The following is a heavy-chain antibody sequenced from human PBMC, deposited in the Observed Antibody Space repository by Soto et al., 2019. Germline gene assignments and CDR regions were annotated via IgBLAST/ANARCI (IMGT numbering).Heavy chain of an antibody. Sequence: GGSLTLSCAASGFTFSSYAMSWVRQAPGKGLEWVSAISGSGGSTYYADSVKGRFTISRDNSKNTLYLQMNSLRAEDTAVYYCAKGGTSSGYYYPFDYWGQGTLVTVSS. CDR3: AKGGTSSGYYYPFDY. CDR2: ISGSGGST. V-gene: IGHV3-23*01. J-gene: IGHJ4*02. CDR1: GFTFSSYA. D-gene: IGHD3-22*01.